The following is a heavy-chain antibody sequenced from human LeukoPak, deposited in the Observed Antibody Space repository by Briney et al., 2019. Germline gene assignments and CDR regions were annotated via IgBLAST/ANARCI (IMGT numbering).Heavy chain of an antibody. CDR2: IYYSGST. CDR3: ARDRGDYYDSSGYLNWFDP. CDR1: GGSISSSSYY. D-gene: IGHD3-22*01. J-gene: IGHJ5*02. Sequence: PSETLSLTCTVSGGSISSSSYYWGWIRQPPGKGLEWIGSIYYSGSTYYNPSLKSRVTISVDTSKNQFSLKLSSVTAADTAVYYCARDRGDYYDSSGYLNWFDPWGQGTLVTVSS. V-gene: IGHV4-39*07.